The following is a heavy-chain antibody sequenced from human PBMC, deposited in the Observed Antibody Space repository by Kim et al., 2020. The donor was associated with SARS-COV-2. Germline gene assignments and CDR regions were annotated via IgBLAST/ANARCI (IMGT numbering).Heavy chain of an antibody. D-gene: IGHD2-15*01. Sequence: YYTPSLKSRVTISVDTSKNQFALKLSSVTAADTAVYYCARLVAAGDYFDYWGQGTLVTISS. V-gene: IGHV4-39*01. J-gene: IGHJ4*02. CDR3: ARLVAAGDYFDY.